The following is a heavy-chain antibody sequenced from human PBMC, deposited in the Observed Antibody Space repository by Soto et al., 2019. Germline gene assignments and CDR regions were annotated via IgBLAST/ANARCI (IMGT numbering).Heavy chain of an antibody. Sequence: QVQLVESGGGVVQPGRSLRLSCAASGFTFSSYGMHWVRQAPGKGLEWVAVISYDGSNKNYADSVKGRFTISRDNSKNTLYLQMNSLRAEDTAVYYCAKGAHDFWSGYAGVDYWGQGTLVTVSS. D-gene: IGHD3-3*01. J-gene: IGHJ4*02. CDR2: ISYDGSNK. V-gene: IGHV3-30*18. CDR1: GFTFSSYG. CDR3: AKGAHDFWSGYAGVDY.